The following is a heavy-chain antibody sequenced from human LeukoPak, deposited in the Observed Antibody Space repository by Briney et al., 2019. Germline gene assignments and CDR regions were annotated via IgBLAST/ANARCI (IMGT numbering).Heavy chain of an antibody. CDR2: ISSSSSYI. J-gene: IGHJ3*02. V-gene: IGHV3-21*01. CDR3: ARGPGQLVNAFDI. CDR1: GFTFSSYS. D-gene: IGHD6-13*01. Sequence: PGGSRRLSCAASGFTFSSYSMNWVRQAPGKGLEWVSSISSSSSYIYYADSVKGRFTISRDNAKNSLYLQMNSLRAEDTAVYYCARGPGQLVNAFDIWGQGTMVTVSS.